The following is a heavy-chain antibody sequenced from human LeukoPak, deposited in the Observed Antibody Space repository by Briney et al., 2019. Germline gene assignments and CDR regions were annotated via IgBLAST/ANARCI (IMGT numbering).Heavy chain of an antibody. CDR2: ISGSGGSA. Sequence: QPGGSLRLSCAASGFTVSSNYMSWVRQAPGKGLEWVSAISGSGGSAYYADSVKGRFTISRDNSKNTLYLQMNSLRAEDTAVYYCAKDSAPLGGDCSLDYWGQGTLVTVSS. CDR1: GFTVSSNY. J-gene: IGHJ4*02. D-gene: IGHD2-21*02. V-gene: IGHV3-23*01. CDR3: AKDSAPLGGDCSLDY.